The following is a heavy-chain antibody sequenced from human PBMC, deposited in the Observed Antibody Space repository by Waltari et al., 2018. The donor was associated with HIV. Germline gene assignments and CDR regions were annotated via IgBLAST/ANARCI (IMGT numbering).Heavy chain of an antibody. CDR1: GFTFSSYA. CDR3: VKSGHDILTGYYHDAFDI. CDR2: ISSNGGST. V-gene: IGHV3-64D*06. J-gene: IGHJ3*02. D-gene: IGHD3-9*01. Sequence: EVQLVESGGGLVQPGGSLRLSCSASGFTFSSYAMHWVRQAPGKGLEYVSAISSNGGSTDYADSVKGRFTISRDNSKNTLYLQMSSLRAEDTAMYYCVKSGHDILTGYYHDAFDIWGQGTMVTVSS.